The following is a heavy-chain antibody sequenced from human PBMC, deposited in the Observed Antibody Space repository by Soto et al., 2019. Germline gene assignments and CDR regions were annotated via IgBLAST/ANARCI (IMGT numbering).Heavy chain of an antibody. V-gene: IGHV3-30*18. D-gene: IGHD6-19*01. J-gene: IGHJ4*02. Sequence: QVQLVESGGGVVQPGGALRLSCEASGFTFSSTGMHWVRQAPGKGLEWVAVISHDGGNKYYGDSVKGRFTISRDNSKNTLYLQMNSLRADDTAVYYCAKDWGIAVAAHWGQGTLVTVSS. CDR3: AKDWGIAVAAH. CDR2: ISHDGGNK. CDR1: GFTFSSTG.